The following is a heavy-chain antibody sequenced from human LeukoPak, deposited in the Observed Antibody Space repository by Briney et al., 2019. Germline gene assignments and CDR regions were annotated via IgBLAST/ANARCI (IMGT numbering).Heavy chain of an antibody. CDR2: ISSSGSTI. CDR3: ASPDSVAGHNFDY. D-gene: IGHD6-19*01. V-gene: IGHV3-11*01. J-gene: IGHJ4*02. Sequence: GGSLRLSCAASGFTFSDYYMSWIRQAPGKGLEWVSYISSSGSTIYYADSVKGRFTISGDNAKNSLYLQMNSLRAEDTAVYYCASPDSVAGHNFDYWGQGTLVTASS. CDR1: GFTFSDYY.